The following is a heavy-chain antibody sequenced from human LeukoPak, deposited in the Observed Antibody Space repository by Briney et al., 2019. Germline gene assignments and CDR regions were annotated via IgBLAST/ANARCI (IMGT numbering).Heavy chain of an antibody. D-gene: IGHD6-19*01. V-gene: IGHV3-23*01. CDR3: AKDPSGWYYLDY. Sequence: GGSLRLSCAAPGFTFSSYAMTWVRQAPGKGLEWVSGISGSGDSTYYADSVKGRFTISRDNSKNTLYLQMNSLRAEDTAVYYCAKDPSGWYYLDYWGQGTLVTVSS. CDR1: GFTFSSYA. J-gene: IGHJ4*02. CDR2: ISGSGDST.